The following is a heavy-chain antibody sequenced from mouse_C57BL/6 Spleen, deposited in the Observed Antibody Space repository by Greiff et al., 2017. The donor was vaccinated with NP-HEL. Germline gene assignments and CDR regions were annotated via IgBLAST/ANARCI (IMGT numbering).Heavy chain of an antibody. CDR2: IDPSDSYT. D-gene: IGHD2-5*01. J-gene: IGHJ4*01. V-gene: IGHV1-69*01. CDR1: GYTFTSYW. Sequence: QVQLQQPGAELVMPGASVKLSCKASGYTFTSYWMHWVKQRPGQGLEWIGEIDPSDSYTNYNQKFKGKSTLTVDKSSSTAYMQLSSLTSEDSAVYYCARKDSNPGAMDYWGQGTSVTVSS. CDR3: ARKDSNPGAMDY.